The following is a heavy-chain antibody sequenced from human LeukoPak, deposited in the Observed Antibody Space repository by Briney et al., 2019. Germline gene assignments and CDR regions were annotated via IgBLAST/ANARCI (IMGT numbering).Heavy chain of an antibody. D-gene: IGHD4-17*01. V-gene: IGHV1-24*01. CDR3: VTDSSGDYGAYGGFDY. Sequence: VASVKVSCKVSGYTLNELSMHWVRQAPGKGLEWMGGYDPEDGATIYVEEFQDRVTMTEDTSTDTAYLELSRLRSEDTAVYYCVTDSSGDYGAYGGFDYWGQGTLVTVSS. CDR2: YDPEDGAT. J-gene: IGHJ4*02. CDR1: GYTLNELS.